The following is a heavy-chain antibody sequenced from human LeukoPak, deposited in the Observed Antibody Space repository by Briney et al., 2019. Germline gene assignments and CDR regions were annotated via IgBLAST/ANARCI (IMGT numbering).Heavy chain of an antibody. CDR1: GFTFSSYG. Sequence: GGSLRLSCAASGFTFSSYGMHWVRQAPGKGLEWVAVISYDGSNKYYADSVKGRFTISRDNSKNTLYLQMNSLRAEDTAVYYCGDAFDIWGQGTMVTVSS. CDR3: GDAFDI. V-gene: IGHV3-30*03. J-gene: IGHJ3*02. CDR2: ISYDGSNK.